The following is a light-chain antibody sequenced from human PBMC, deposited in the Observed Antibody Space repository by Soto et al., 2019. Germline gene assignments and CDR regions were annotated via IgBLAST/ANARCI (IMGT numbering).Light chain of an antibody. CDR1: SSDVGGFNS. CDR2: DVV. J-gene: IGLJ1*01. CDR3: SSYTSSSTPLFV. Sequence: QSVLTQPASVSGSPGQSITISCTGTSSDVGGFNSVSWYQLRPGTAPKLILYDVVDRPSGVSYRFSGSKSGNTASLTISGLQAADEADYYCSSYTSSSTPLFVFGTGTKVTVL. V-gene: IGLV2-14*03.